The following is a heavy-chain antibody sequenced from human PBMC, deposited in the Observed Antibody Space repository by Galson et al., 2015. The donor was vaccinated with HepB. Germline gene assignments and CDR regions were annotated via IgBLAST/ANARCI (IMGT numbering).Heavy chain of an antibody. D-gene: IGHD1-26*01. J-gene: IGHJ5*02. Sequence: SLRLSCAASGFTFSSYAMHWVRQAPGKGLEYVSAISSNGGSTYYADSVKGRFTISRDNSKNTLYLQMSSLRAEDTAVYYCVKDLPGGATRNWFDPWGQGTLVTVSS. CDR3: VKDLPGGATRNWFDP. CDR2: ISSNGGST. V-gene: IGHV3-64D*06. CDR1: GFTFSSYA.